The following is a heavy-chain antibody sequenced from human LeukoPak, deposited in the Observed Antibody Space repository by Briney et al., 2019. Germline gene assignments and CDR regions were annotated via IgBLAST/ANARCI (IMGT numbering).Heavy chain of an antibody. CDR1: GYTFTSSA. CDR3: ARGYYYGSGSYEP. Sequence: ASVKVSCKASGYTFTSSAIGWVRQAPGQGLEWMGWITGYNGNKHYGQKLQGRVTMTTDTSTSTAYMELRSLRSDDTVVYYCARGYYYGSGSYEPWGQGTLVTVSS. D-gene: IGHD3-10*01. V-gene: IGHV1-18*01. J-gene: IGHJ4*02. CDR2: ITGYNGNK.